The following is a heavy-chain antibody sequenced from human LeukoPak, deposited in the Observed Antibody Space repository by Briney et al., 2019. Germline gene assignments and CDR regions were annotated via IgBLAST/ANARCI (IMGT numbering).Heavy chain of an antibody. D-gene: IGHD2-15*01. CDR1: GFTFSSYA. V-gene: IGHV3-64*01. Sequence: GGSLRLSCAASGFTFSSYAMHWVRQAPGKGLEYVSAISSNGGSTYYANSVKGRFTISRDNSKNTLYLQMGSLRAEDMAVYYCARWSHLLYSMDVWGQGTTVTVSS. CDR2: ISSNGGST. CDR3: ARWSHLLYSMDV. J-gene: IGHJ6*02.